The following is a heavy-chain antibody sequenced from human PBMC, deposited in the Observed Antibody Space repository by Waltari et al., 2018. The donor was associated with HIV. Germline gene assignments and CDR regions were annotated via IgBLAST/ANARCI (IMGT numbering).Heavy chain of an antibody. Sequence: QVQLVQSGAEVKKPGASVKVSCKASGYTFTSYGISWVRQAPGQGLEWMGWISAYNGNTNDAPKLQGRVTMTTDTSTSTAYMELRSLRSDDTAVYYCARDSRFLEWLSSHFDYWGQGTLVTVSS. V-gene: IGHV1-18*01. CDR3: ARDSRFLEWLSSHFDY. J-gene: IGHJ4*02. CDR2: ISAYNGNT. CDR1: GYTFTSYG. D-gene: IGHD3-3*01.